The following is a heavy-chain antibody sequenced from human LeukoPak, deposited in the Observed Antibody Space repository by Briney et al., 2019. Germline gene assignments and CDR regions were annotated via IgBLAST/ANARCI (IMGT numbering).Heavy chain of an antibody. J-gene: IGHJ3*02. Sequence: GGSLRLSCAASGFTFSSYAMHWVRQAPGKGLEWVAVISYDGSNKYYADSVKGRFTISRDNSKNTLYLQMNSLRAEDTAVYYCARPDSGSYPSAFDIWGQGTMVTVSS. CDR1: GFTFSSYA. CDR2: ISYDGSNK. V-gene: IGHV3-30-3*01. D-gene: IGHD1-26*01. CDR3: ARPDSGSYPSAFDI.